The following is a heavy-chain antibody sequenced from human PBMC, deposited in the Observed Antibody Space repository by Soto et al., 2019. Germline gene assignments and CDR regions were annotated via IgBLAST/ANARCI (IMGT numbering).Heavy chain of an antibody. D-gene: IGHD3-22*01. J-gene: IGHJ4*02. Sequence: QVQLVQSGAEVKKPGSSVKVSCKASGGTFSSYAISWVRQAPGQGLEWMGGIIPIFGTANYAQKFQGRVTFPADESTSTAYMELSSLRSEDTAVYYCAREGASGSHIDYWGQGTLVTVSS. CDR2: IIPIFGTA. CDR1: GGTFSSYA. V-gene: IGHV1-69*01. CDR3: AREGASGSHIDY.